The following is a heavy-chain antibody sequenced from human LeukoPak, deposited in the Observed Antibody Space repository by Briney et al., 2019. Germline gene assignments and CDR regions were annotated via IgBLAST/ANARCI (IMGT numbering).Heavy chain of an antibody. J-gene: IGHJ4*02. CDR2: IKQDGSEK. CDR3: TRGQYSYGPFDY. Sequence: GGSLRLSCAASGFIFSSKSMNWVRQAPGKGLEWVANIKQDGSEKYYVDSVKGRFTISRDNAKNSLYLQMNSLRAEDTAVYYCTRGQYSYGPFDYWGQGTLVTGSS. CDR1: GFIFSSKS. D-gene: IGHD5-18*01. V-gene: IGHV3-7*01.